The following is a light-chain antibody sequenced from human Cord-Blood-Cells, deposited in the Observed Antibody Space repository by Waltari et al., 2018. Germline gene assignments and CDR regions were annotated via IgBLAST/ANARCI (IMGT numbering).Light chain of an antibody. CDR2: LGS. CDR3: MQALQTPYT. J-gene: IGKJ2*01. V-gene: IGKV2-28*01. CDR1: QSLLHSNGYNY. Sequence: DIVMTQSPLSLPVTPGEPASISCRSSQSLLHSNGYNYLDWYLQKPGQSPQLLTYLGSNRASGVPDRFSGSGSGRDFTLKISRVEAEDVGVYYCMQALQTPYTFGQGTKLEIK.